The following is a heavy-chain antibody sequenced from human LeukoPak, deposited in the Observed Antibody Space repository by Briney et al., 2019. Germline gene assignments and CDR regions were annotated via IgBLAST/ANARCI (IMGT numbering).Heavy chain of an antibody. CDR2: IKNKAYGGTT. D-gene: IGHD3-22*01. CDR3: TGSNWAYYYDSSGFN. CDR1: GFTFGDYT. J-gene: IGHJ4*02. Sequence: PGGSLRLSCTGSGFTFGDYTIIWVRQAPGKGLEWVGFIKNKAYGGTTEYAASMKGRFTISRDDSKSIAYLQMNSLETEDTAVYYCTGSNWAYYYDSSGFNWGQGTLVTVSS. V-gene: IGHV3-49*04.